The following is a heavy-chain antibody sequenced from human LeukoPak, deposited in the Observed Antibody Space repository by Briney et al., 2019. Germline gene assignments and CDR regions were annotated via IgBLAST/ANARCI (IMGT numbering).Heavy chain of an antibody. J-gene: IGHJ4*02. V-gene: IGHV3-23*01. CDR1: GFTFSSYA. CDR3: ARDRGSRCFDY. D-gene: IGHD3-10*01. CDR2: ISGSGGTT. Sequence: GGSLRLSCAASGFTFSSYAMSWVRQAPGKGLEWVSAISGSGGTTYYADSVKGRFTISRDNSKNTLYLQMNSLRAEDTAVYYCARDRGSRCFDYWGQGTLVTVSS.